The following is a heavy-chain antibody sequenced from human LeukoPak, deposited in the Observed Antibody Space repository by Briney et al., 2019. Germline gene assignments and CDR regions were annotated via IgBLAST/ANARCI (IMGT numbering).Heavy chain of an antibody. CDR2: ISSSSSYI. CDR1: GFTFGSYS. J-gene: IGHJ6*03. V-gene: IGHV3-21*01. CDR3: ARESDYYYYYMDV. Sequence: GGSLRLSCAASGFTFGSYSMNWVRQAPGKGLEWVSSISSSSSYIYYADSVKGRFTISRDNAKNSLYLQMNSLRAEDTAVYYCARESDYYYYYMDVWGKGTTVTVSS.